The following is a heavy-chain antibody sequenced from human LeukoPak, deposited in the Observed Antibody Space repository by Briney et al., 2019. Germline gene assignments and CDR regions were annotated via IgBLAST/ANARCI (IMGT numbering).Heavy chain of an antibody. V-gene: IGHV1-18*01. J-gene: IGHJ4*02. Sequence: ASVKVSCKASGYTFTSYGISWVRQAPGQGLEWTGWISAYNGNTNYAQKLQGRVTMTTDTSTSTAYMELRSLRSDDTAVYYCARDVLAAAGQSYFDYWGQGTLVTVSS. CDR1: GYTFTSYG. D-gene: IGHD6-13*01. CDR3: ARDVLAAAGQSYFDY. CDR2: ISAYNGNT.